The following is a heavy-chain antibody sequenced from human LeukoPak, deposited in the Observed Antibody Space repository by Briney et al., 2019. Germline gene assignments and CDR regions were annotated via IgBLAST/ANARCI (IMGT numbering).Heavy chain of an antibody. Sequence: GRSLRLSCAASGFTFDDYAMHWVRQAPGKGLEWVSGISWNSGSIGYADSVKGRFTISRDNAKNSLYLQMNSLRAEDTAVYYCASRPSLAAVLWGQGTLVTVSS. D-gene: IGHD6-13*01. J-gene: IGHJ4*02. CDR2: ISWNSGSI. V-gene: IGHV3-9*01. CDR3: ASRPSLAAVL. CDR1: GFTFDDYA.